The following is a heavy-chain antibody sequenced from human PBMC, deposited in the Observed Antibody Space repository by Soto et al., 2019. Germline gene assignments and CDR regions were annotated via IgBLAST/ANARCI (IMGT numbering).Heavy chain of an antibody. Sequence: LSLTCTVSGGSISSSSYYWGWIRQPPGKGLEWIGSIYYSGSTYYNPSLKSRVTISVDTSKNQFSLKLSSVTAADTAVYYCARLAVPLAWFDPWGQGTLVTVSS. CDR1: GGSISSSSYY. CDR2: IYYSGST. V-gene: IGHV4-39*01. J-gene: IGHJ5*02. D-gene: IGHD1-1*01. CDR3: ARLAVPLAWFDP.